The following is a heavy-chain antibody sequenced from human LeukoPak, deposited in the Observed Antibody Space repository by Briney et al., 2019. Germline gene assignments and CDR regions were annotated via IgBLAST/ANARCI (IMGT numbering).Heavy chain of an antibody. CDR1: GFTFSSYG. CDR2: IRYDGSSK. Sequence: GGSLRLSCAASGFTFSSYGMHWVRQAPGKGLEWVAFIRYDGSSKYYTDSVKGRFTISRDNSKNTLYLQMNSLRAEDTAVYYCAKAPRYSSSSYYWGQGTLVTVSS. D-gene: IGHD6-6*01. V-gene: IGHV3-30*02. J-gene: IGHJ4*02. CDR3: AKAPRYSSSSYY.